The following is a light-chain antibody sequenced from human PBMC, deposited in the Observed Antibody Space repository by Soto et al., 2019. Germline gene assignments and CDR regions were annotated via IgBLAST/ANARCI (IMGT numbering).Light chain of an antibody. CDR1: QSISRW. V-gene: IGKV1-5*01. J-gene: IGKJ4*01. CDR3: QQLESYPST. Sequence: DIQITQSPSTLSASVGDRVTITCRASQSISRWLAWHQQKPGKAPRLLIYDASNLQRGVPSRFSGSGSGTDFTLTISSLQPEDFATYYCQQLESYPSTFGGGTNVDIK. CDR2: DAS.